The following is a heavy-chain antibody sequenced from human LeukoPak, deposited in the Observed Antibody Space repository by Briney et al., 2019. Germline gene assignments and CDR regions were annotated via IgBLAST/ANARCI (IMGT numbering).Heavy chain of an antibody. CDR2: ISSSSSTI. Sequence: GGSLRLSCAASGFTFSSYSMNWVRQAPGKGLEWVSYISSSSSTIYYADSVKVRFNISRDNAKNSLYMQMNSLRDEDTAVYYCARDDGSGSYSLYYYYGMEVWGQGTTVTVSS. CDR1: GFTFSSYS. D-gene: IGHD3-10*01. V-gene: IGHV3-48*02. J-gene: IGHJ6*02. CDR3: ARDDGSGSYSLYYYYGMEV.